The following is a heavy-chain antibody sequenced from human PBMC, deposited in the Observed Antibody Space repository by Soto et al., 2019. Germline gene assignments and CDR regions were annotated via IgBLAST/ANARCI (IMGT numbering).Heavy chain of an antibody. D-gene: IGHD6-13*01. CDR2: IYYNGST. CDR3: ARYRISGSWSKFDY. CDR1: GLTISSASYY. V-gene: IGHV4-31*03. J-gene: IGHJ4*02. Sequence: QVLLQESGPGLMKPSQTLSLTCTVSGLTISSASYYWSWIRQHPGKGLEWVGNIYYNGSTYYSPSLKGRVTLWVDTSKNQFSLRLASVPAADTAVYYCARYRISGSWSKFDYWGQGTLVTVSS.